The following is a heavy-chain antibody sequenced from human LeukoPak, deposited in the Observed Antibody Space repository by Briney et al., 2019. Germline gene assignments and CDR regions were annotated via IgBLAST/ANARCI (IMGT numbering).Heavy chain of an antibody. CDR1: GFTFSNYW. V-gene: IGHV3-74*01. CDR2: INSDGSST. Sequence: QPGGSLRLSCAASGFTFSNYWMHWVRQAPGKGLVWVSRINSDGSSTSYADSVKGRFTISRDNAKNTLYLQMNSLRAEDTAVYYCARDGFSSSWYMAAWFDPWGQGTLVTVSS. D-gene: IGHD6-13*01. J-gene: IGHJ5*02. CDR3: ARDGFSSSWYMAAWFDP.